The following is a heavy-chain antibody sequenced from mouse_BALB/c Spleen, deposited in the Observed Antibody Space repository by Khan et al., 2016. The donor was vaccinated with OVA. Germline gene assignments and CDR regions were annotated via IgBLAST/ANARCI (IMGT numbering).Heavy chain of an antibody. Sequence: EVELVESGGGLVKPGGSLKLSCAASGFTFSSYAMSWVRQTPEKRLEWVASISSGGSTYYPDSVKGRFTISRDNARNILYLQMSSLRSEDTAMYYCARGYAMDYRGQGTSVTVSS. J-gene: IGHJ4*01. V-gene: IGHV5-6-5*01. CDR3: ARGYAMDY. CDR2: ISSGGST. CDR1: GFTFSSYA.